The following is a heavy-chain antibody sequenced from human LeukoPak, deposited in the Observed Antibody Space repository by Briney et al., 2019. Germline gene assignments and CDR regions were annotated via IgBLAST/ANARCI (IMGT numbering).Heavy chain of an antibody. V-gene: IGHV4-38-2*02. CDR2: ISHGGNT. D-gene: IGHD1-1*01. Sequence: SETLSLTCTLSGYSISSGYVWGWIRQPPGKGLEWIGSISHGGNTFYNPSLKSRVTISLVTSTNQFSLTLSSVTAADTAVYYCARVNWNPDYWGQGTLVTVYS. CDR3: ARVNWNPDY. J-gene: IGHJ4*02. CDR1: GYSISSGYV.